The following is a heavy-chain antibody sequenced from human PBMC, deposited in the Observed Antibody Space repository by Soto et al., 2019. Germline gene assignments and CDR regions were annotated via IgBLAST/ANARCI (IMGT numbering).Heavy chain of an antibody. Sequence: PSETLSLTCTVSGGSISSGDYYWSWIRQPPGKGLEWIGYIYYRGNTDYNPSLKSRVTISLDTPKNQFSLKLSSVTAADTAVYYCARHPGYYDILTGYTTYYFDSWGQGILVTVS. J-gene: IGHJ4*02. V-gene: IGHV4-61*08. D-gene: IGHD3-9*01. CDR3: ARHPGYYDILTGYTTYYFDS. CDR1: GGSISSGDYY. CDR2: IYYRGNT.